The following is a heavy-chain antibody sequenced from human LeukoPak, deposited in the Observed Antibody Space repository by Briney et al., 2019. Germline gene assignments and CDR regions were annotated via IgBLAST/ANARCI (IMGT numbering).Heavy chain of an antibody. CDR2: IYSGGST. J-gene: IGHJ4*02. Sequence: PGGSLRLSCAASGFTVSSNYMSWVRQAPGKGLEWVSVIYSGGSTYYADSVKGRFTISRDNSKNTLYLQMNSLRAEDTAVYYCALRYCSGGSCYSDYWGQGTLVTVSS. CDR3: ALRYCSGGSCYSDY. CDR1: GFTVSSNY. V-gene: IGHV3-53*01. D-gene: IGHD2-15*01.